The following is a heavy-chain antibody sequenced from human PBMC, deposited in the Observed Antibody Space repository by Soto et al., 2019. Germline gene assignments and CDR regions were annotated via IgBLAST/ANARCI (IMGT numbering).Heavy chain of an antibody. CDR1: GYTFSNFD. CDR2: MNDNSRNT. V-gene: IGHV1-8*01. D-gene: IGHD3-16*01. Sequence: QAQLEQSGAEVKKPGASVKVSCKASGYTFSNFDINWLRQASGQGPEWMGWMNDNSRNTFYSQRFQGKCTITWDTSLSTAYMEMNNLMSEYTAVYYCARGNPYNYAGFDVWCQGTTVTVSS. CDR3: ARGNPYNYAGFDV. J-gene: IGHJ6*02.